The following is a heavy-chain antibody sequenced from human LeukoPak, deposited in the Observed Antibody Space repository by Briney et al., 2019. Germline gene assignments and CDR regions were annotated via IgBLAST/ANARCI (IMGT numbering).Heavy chain of an antibody. CDR3: ARQGYFTVFDY. J-gene: IGHJ4*02. V-gene: IGHV4-39*01. CDR1: GGSISSSSYY. Sequence: PSETLSLTCTVSGGSISSSSYYWGWIRQPPGKGLEWIGSIYYSGSTYYNPSLKSRVTISVDTSKNQFSLKLSSVTAADTAVYYCARQGYFTVFDYWGQGTLVTVSS. D-gene: IGHD2-8*01. CDR2: IYYSGST.